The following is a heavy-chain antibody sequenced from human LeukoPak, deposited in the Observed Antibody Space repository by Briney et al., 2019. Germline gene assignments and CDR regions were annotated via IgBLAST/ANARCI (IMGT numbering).Heavy chain of an antibody. V-gene: IGHV3-73*01. CDR3: ARDDTVTLRLYYYYYMDV. J-gene: IGHJ6*03. CDR2: IRSKANSYAT. Sequence: GGSLRLSCAASGFTFSGSAMHWVRQASGKGLEWVGRIRSKANSYATAYAASVKGRFTISRDDSKNTAYLQMNSLRAEDTAVYYCARDDTVTLRLYYYYYMDVWGKGTTVTVSS. CDR1: GFTFSGSA. D-gene: IGHD4-17*01.